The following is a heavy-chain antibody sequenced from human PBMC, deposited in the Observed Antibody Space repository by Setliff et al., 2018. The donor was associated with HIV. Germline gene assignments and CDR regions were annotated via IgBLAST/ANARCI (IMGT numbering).Heavy chain of an antibody. CDR1: NGSISSHS. J-gene: IGHJ6*02. V-gene: IGHV4-59*11. Sequence: SETLSLTCTVSNGSISSHSWSWIRQPPGKGLEWIGTLYHSGSPIYNSSLKSRVTISGYPSNNQLSLGLSPVTAADTAVYYCARPVAKYFYGMDVWGLGTTVTVSS. CDR3: ARPVAKYFYGMDV. CDR2: LYHSGSP.